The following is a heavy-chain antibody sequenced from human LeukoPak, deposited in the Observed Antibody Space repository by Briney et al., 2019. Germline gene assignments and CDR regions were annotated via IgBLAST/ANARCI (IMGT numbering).Heavy chain of an antibody. CDR3: ARFLGIGSQRYYFDS. CDR2: TYYRSKWYH. D-gene: IGHD6-19*01. V-gene: IGHV6-1*01. Sequence: SQTLSLTCAISGDTVSSNSAAWSWIRQSPSRGLEWLGRTYYRSKWYHDYAVSVRSRVSVNPDTSKNQFSLQLNPVTPEDTAVYYCARFLGIGSQRYYFDSWGQGTLVTVSS. J-gene: IGHJ4*02. CDR1: GDTVSSNSAA.